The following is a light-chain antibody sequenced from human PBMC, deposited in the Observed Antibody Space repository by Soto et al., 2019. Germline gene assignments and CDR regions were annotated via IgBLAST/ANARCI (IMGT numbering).Light chain of an antibody. V-gene: IGKV3-20*01. Sequence: EIVLTQSPGTLSLSPGQRATLSCRASQSVSSGNLAWYQQKPGQAPRLLIYGTSNRATGIPDRFAGSGSGTEFTFTITGLEREDVVVYYCQHYGTSPKSFGQGTKVEIK. CDR2: GTS. J-gene: IGKJ1*01. CDR1: QSVSSGN. CDR3: QHYGTSPKS.